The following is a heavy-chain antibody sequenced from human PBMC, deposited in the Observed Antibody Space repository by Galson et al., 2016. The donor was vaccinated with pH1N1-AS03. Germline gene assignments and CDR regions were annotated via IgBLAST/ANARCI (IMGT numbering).Heavy chain of an antibody. D-gene: IGHD6-13*01. CDR3: ARAIGAAGSA. CDR2: IKEDGSVK. V-gene: IGHV3-7*03. J-gene: IGHJ4*02. Sequence: SLRLSCAGSGFTFSSYWMSWVRQAPGKGLEWVANIKEDGSVKYYVDSVKGRFTISRDNAKNSVYLQMNSLRADDTGVYYCARAIGAAGSAWGQGTLVTVSS. CDR1: GFTFSSYW.